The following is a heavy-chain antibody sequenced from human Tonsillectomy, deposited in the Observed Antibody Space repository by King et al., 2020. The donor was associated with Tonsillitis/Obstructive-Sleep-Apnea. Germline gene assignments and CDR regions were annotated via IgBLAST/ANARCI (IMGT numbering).Heavy chain of an antibody. CDR1: GYTFTSYD. J-gene: IGHJ3*01. CDR3: AREIPRGFRRGYPGDGDAFDL. CDR2: MNPKSGNT. D-gene: IGHD6-13*01. V-gene: IGHV1-8*01. Sequence: VQLVESGAEVKKPGASVWVSCEASGYTFTSYDISWVRQAPGQGLEWMGWMNPKSGNTGYAQKFQGRVTMNRDTPMSTSYMELSSLRFENTAVYFCAREIPRGFRRGYPGDGDAFDLWGQGTMVTVSS.